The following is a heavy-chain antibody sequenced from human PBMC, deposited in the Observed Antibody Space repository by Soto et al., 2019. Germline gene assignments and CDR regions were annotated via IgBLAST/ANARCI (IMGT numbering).Heavy chain of an antibody. Sequence: PXESLKISCKGFGYSFTSYWIAWVRQMPGKGLEWMGIIYPDDSDTRYSPSFQGQVTISADKSINTAYLQWSSLKASDTAMYYCARRNTYFDHWGQGTLVTVSS. V-gene: IGHV5-51*01. CDR2: IYPDDSDT. J-gene: IGHJ4*02. D-gene: IGHD4-4*01. CDR1: GYSFTSYW. CDR3: ARRNTYFDH.